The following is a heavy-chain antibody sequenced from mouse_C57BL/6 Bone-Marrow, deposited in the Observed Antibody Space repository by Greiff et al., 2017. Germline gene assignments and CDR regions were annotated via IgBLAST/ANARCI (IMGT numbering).Heavy chain of an antibody. CDR3: ARYYYGSTPFAY. D-gene: IGHD1-1*01. V-gene: IGHV1-81*01. CDR2: IYPRSGNT. Sequence: QVQLQQSGAELARPGASVKLSCKASGYTFTSYGISWVKQRPGQGLEWIGEIYPRSGNTYYNEKFKGKATLTADKSSSTAYMELRSLTSEDSAVYFCARYYYGSTPFAYWGQGTLVTVSA. CDR1: GYTFTSYG. J-gene: IGHJ3*01.